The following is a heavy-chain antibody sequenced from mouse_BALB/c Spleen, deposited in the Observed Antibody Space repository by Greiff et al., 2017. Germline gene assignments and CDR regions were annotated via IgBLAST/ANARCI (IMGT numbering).Heavy chain of an antibody. CDR3: TRSYFAY. Sequence: VQLHQSGAELVRPGASVTLSCKASGYTFTDYEMHWVKQTPVHGLEWIGAIDPETGGTAYNQKFKGKATLTADKSSSTAYMELRSLTSEDSAVYYCTRSYFAYWGQGTLVTVSA. CDR1: GYTFTDYE. V-gene: IGHV1-15*01. J-gene: IGHJ3*01. CDR2: IDPETGGT. D-gene: IGHD2-10*01.